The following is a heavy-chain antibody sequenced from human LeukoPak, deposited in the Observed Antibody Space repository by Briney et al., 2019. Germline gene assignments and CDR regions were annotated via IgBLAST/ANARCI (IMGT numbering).Heavy chain of an antibody. J-gene: IGHJ4*02. V-gene: IGHV3-30-3*01. CDR3: AREGLIAVAAPG. CDR2: ISYDGSNK. Sequence: GGSLRLSCAASGFTFSSYAMHWARQAPGKGLEWVAVISYDGSNKYYADSVKGRFTISRDNSKNTLYLQMNGLRAEDTAVYYCAREGLIAVAAPGWGQGALVTVSS. CDR1: GFTFSSYA. D-gene: IGHD6-19*01.